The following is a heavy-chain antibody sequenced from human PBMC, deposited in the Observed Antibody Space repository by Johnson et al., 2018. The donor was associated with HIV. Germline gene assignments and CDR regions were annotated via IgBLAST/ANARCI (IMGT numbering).Heavy chain of an antibody. Sequence: VQLVESGGGLVKPGGSLRLSCAASGFTFSNAWISWVRQAPGKGLEWVGRIKSKTDGGTTDYAAPVKGRFTISRDDSKNTLYLQMNSLKTEDTAVYYCTTLGSYYYDSSGWTHDAFDIWGQGTMVTVSS. CDR3: TTLGSYYYDSSGWTHDAFDI. CDR2: IKSKTDGGTT. D-gene: IGHD3-22*01. J-gene: IGHJ3*02. CDR1: GFTFSNAW. V-gene: IGHV3-15*01.